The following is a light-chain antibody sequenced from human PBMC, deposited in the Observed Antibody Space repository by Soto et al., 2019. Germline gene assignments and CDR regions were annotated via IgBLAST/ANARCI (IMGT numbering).Light chain of an antibody. CDR3: CSYAGSPDV. Sequence: QAVLTQPRSVSGSPGQSVTISCTGTSSDVGGYNYVSWYQHHPGKAPKLTIYDVSKRPSGVPDRFSGSKSGNTASLTISGLQAEDEADYYCCSYAGSPDVFGTGTKLTVL. J-gene: IGLJ1*01. CDR1: SSDVGGYNY. V-gene: IGLV2-11*01. CDR2: DVS.